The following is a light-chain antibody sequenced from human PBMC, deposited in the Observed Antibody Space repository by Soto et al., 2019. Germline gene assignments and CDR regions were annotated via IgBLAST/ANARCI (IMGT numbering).Light chain of an antibody. J-gene: IGLJ1*01. Sequence: QSVLTQPLSASGTPGQTITISCSGGSSNIGINTVNWYEHLPGTAPRLLIYGNNQRPSGVPDRFSGSKSGTSASLAISGLQSEDEGHYYCATWDDSLDVHVFGTGTKLTVL. CDR2: GNN. V-gene: IGLV1-44*01. CDR3: ATWDDSLDVHV. CDR1: SSNIGINT.